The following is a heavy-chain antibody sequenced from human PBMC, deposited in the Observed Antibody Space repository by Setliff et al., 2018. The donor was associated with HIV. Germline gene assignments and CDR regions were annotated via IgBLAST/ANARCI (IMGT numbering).Heavy chain of an antibody. CDR2: ISGSGGST. Sequence: ETLSLTCTVPGGSINRSNYYWGWIRQPPGKGLEWVSAISGSGGSTYYADSVKGRFTISRDNFRNTLYLQMNSLRPEDTAVYYCARVQQQLLQEDDYFDYWGQGTLVTVSS. CDR3: ARVQQQLLQEDDYFDY. V-gene: IGHV3-23*01. D-gene: IGHD6-13*01. J-gene: IGHJ4*02. CDR1: GGSINRSNYY.